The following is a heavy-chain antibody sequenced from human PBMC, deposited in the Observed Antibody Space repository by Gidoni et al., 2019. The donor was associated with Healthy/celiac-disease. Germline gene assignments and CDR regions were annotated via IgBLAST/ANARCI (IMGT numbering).Heavy chain of an antibody. CDR1: GGSVSNGSYY. D-gene: IGHD3-22*01. V-gene: IGHV4-61*01. CDR3: ARGNYDSSGYYLLLDY. CDR2: IYYSGST. J-gene: IGHJ4*02. Sequence: QVQLQESSPGLVKPSETLSLTCTVSGGSVSNGSYYWSWIRQPPGKGLEWIGYIYYSGSTNYNPSLKSRVTISVDTSKNQFSLKLSSVTAADTAVYYCARGNYDSSGYYLLLDYWGQGTLVTVSS.